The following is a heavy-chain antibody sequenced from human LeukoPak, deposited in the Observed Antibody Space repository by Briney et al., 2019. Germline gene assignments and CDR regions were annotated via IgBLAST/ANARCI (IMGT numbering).Heavy chain of an antibody. CDR2: ISSSSSYI. Sequence: GGSLRLSCAASGFTFSSHSMNWVRKAPGKGLEWVSSISSSSSYIYYADSVKGRFTISRDNAKNSLYLQMNSLRAEDTAVYYCARGATGTTALVDYWGQGTLVTVSS. CDR3: ARGATGTTALVDY. V-gene: IGHV3-21*01. J-gene: IGHJ4*02. CDR1: GFTFSSHS. D-gene: IGHD1-1*01.